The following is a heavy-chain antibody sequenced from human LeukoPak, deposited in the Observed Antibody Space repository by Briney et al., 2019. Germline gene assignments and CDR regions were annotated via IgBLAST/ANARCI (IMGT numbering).Heavy chain of an antibody. D-gene: IGHD3-22*01. CDR1: GFTFDDYA. Sequence: PGRSLRLSCAASGFTFDDYAMHWVRQAPGKGLEWVSGISWSSGSIGYADSVKGRFTISRDNAKNSLYLQMNSLRAEDMALYYCAKGSYDSSGYYNFDYWGQGTLVTVSS. CDR3: AKGSYDSSGYYNFDY. J-gene: IGHJ4*02. V-gene: IGHV3-9*03. CDR2: ISWSSGSI.